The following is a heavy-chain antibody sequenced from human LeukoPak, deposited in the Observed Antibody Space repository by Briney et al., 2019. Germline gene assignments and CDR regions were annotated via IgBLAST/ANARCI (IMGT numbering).Heavy chain of an antibody. CDR2: IYHSGST. J-gene: IGHJ4*02. V-gene: IGHV4-38-2*01. Sequence: SETLSLTCAVSGYSISSGYYWGWIRQPPGKGLEWIESIYHSGSTYYDPSLKSRVTISVDTSKNQFSLKLSSVTAADTAVYYCARQKSGYDSPIDYWGQGTLVTVSS. CDR3: ARQKSGYDSPIDY. CDR1: GYSISSGYY. D-gene: IGHD5-12*01.